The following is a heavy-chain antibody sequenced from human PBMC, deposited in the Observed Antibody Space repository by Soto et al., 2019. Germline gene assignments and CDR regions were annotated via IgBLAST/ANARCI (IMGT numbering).Heavy chain of an antibody. CDR1: GGSISSSSYY. CDR3: ARRLVAAAGTGGWFDP. V-gene: IGHV4-39*01. CDR2: IYYSGST. D-gene: IGHD6-13*01. J-gene: IGHJ5*02. Sequence: SGGSISSSSYYWGWIRQPPGKGLEWIGSIYYSGSTYYNPSLKSRVTISVDTSKNQFSLKLSSVTAADTAVYYCARRLVAAAGTGGWFDPWGQGTLVTVSS.